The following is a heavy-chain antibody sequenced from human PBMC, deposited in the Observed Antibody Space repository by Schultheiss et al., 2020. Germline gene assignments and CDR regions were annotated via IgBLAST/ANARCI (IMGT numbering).Heavy chain of an antibody. V-gene: IGHV3-23*01. CDR1: GFTFSSYA. CDR3: ARDLTPMAAAPNWFDP. J-gene: IGHJ5*02. Sequence: GGALRLSCAASGFTFSSYAMSWVRQAPGKGLEWVSAISGSGGSTYYADSVKGRFTISRDNSKNTLYLQMNSLKAEDTAVYYCARDLTPMAAAPNWFDPRGQGTLVTVSS. D-gene: IGHD6-13*01. CDR2: ISGSGGST.